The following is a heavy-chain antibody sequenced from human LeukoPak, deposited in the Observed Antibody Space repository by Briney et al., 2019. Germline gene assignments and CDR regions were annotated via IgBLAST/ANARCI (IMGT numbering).Heavy chain of an antibody. CDR3: AKDMAIFGVVIILPDY. J-gene: IGHJ4*02. D-gene: IGHD3-3*01. Sequence: GGSLRLSCVASGFTFSSYWMHWVRQTPGKGLVWVSRINSDGSSTGYAASVKGRFTISRDNSKNSLYLQMNSLRTEDTALYYCAKDMAIFGVVIILPDYWGQGTLVTVSS. CDR2: INSDGSST. CDR1: GFTFSSYW. V-gene: IGHV3-74*01.